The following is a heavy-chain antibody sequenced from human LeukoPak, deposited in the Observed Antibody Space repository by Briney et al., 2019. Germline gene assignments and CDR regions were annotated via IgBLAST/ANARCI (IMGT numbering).Heavy chain of an antibody. CDR3: ARRLTRVGVMVRGVGFDY. CDR2: INHSGST. D-gene: IGHD3-10*01. CDR1: GGSFSGYY. J-gene: IGHJ4*02. V-gene: IGHV4-34*01. Sequence: SETLPLTCAVYGGSFSGYYWSWIRQPPGKGLEWIGEINHSGSTNYNPSLKSRVTISVDTSKNQFSLKLSSVTAADTAVYYCARRLTRVGVMVRGVGFDYWGQGTLVTVSS.